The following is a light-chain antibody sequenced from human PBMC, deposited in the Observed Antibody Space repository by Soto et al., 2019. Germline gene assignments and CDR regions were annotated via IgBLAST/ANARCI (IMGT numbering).Light chain of an antibody. Sequence: QSVLTQPASVSGSPGQSITISCGGTSSDVGAYIYVSWYQQFPGKAPKLILYEVNNRPSGVSNRFSGSKSGTTASLTISGLQPEDVADYYCSAYSDIDTKVFGTGTRSPS. CDR3: SAYSDIDTKV. J-gene: IGLJ1*01. CDR1: SSDVGAYIY. CDR2: EVN. V-gene: IGLV2-14*03.